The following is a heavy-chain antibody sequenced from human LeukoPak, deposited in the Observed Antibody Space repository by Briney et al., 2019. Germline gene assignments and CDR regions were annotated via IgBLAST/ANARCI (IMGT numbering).Heavy chain of an antibody. Sequence: GGSLRLSCAASGFTFSNYALHWVRQAPGKGLEWVAVISYDGSNKFYADSVRGRFTISRDNSKNTLFLQMNSLRPEDTAMYYCARNIAARRSDAFDIWGQGTMVTVSS. D-gene: IGHD6-6*01. CDR1: GFTFSNYA. CDR2: ISYDGSNK. V-gene: IGHV3-30*04. CDR3: ARNIAARRSDAFDI. J-gene: IGHJ3*02.